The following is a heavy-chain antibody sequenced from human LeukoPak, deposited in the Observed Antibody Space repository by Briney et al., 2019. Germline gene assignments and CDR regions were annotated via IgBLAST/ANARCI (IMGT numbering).Heavy chain of an antibody. CDR3: ARDPQYCAGDCHYGRFDY. CDR2: IKQDGSEK. J-gene: IGHJ4*02. Sequence: PGRSLRLSCAASAFTFSVYWITWVRQAPGKGLEWVATIKQDGSEKYYVDSVEGRFTISRDNAKNSLYLQMNSLRAEDTAVYYCARDPQYCAGDCHYGRFDYWGQGTLVTVSS. D-gene: IGHD2-21*02. V-gene: IGHV3-7*01. CDR1: AFTFSVYW.